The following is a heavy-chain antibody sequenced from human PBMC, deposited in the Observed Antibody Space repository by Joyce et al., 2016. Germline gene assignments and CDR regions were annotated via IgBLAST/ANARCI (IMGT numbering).Heavy chain of an antibody. CDR2: ISYDGKNT. J-gene: IGHJ4*02. V-gene: IGHV3-30*04. D-gene: IGHD3/OR15-3a*01. CDR3: ARDGPKTTLDPGYYFDF. Sequence: QVKLVESGGGVVQPGRSLRLSCAASGFTFSGHSLHGVRQAPGKGLDWVAIISYDGKNTYYGDSMKGRFTISRDNSKNTVYLQVDSLRTEDTAVYYCARDGPKTTLDPGYYFDFWGQGTLVTVSS. CDR1: GFTFSGHS.